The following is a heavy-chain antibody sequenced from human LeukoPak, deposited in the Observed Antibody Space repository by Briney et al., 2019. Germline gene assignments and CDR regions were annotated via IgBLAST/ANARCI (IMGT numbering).Heavy chain of an antibody. CDR3: ARGAYYYED. J-gene: IGHJ4*02. CDR1: GDSVSSNSAA. Sequence: SQTLSLTCAISGDSVSSNSAAWNWIRQSPSGLEWLGRTYYRSKWYNDYAVSVKSRITINPDTSKNQFSLQLNSVTPEDTAVYYCARGAYYYEDWGQGTLVTVSS. V-gene: IGHV6-1*01. CDR2: TYYRSKWYN. D-gene: IGHD3-22*01.